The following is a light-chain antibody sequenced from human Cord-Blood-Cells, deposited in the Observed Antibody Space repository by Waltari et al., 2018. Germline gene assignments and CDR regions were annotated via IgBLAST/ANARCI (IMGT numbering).Light chain of an antibody. V-gene: IGLV2-14*01. Sequence: SALTPPASVSGSPGQSLTLSCTGTSSDVGAYNYVSWYQQHPGKAPKLMIYEVNNRPSGVSNRFSGSKSGNTASLTISGLQAEDEADYYCSSYTSSSTKVFGTGTKVTVL. CDR1: SSDVGAYNY. CDR2: EVN. CDR3: SSYTSSSTKV. J-gene: IGLJ1*01.